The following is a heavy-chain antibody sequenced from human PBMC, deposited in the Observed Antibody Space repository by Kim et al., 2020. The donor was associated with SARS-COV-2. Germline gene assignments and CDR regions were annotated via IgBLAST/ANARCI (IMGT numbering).Heavy chain of an antibody. D-gene: IGHD3-10*01. Sequence: SETLSLTCTVSGDSISNSPYYWGWIRQPPGKGLEWIGCIYYSGITYYNPSLKGRLIMSVDTSKNQFSLKLSSVTAADTAVYSCGRDSMTRGAADGSDVWGRGTTVTVSS. CDR1: GDSISNSPYY. CDR2: IYYSGIT. CDR3: GRDSMTRGAADGSDV. J-gene: IGHJ6*02. V-gene: IGHV4-39*02.